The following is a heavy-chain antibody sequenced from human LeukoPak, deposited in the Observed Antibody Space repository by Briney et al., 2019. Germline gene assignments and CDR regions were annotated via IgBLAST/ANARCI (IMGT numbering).Heavy chain of an antibody. D-gene: IGHD3-10*01. CDR1: GGTFSSYA. CDR2: IIPIFGTA. CDR3: APAPITMVRGVITSDAFDI. J-gene: IGHJ3*02. Sequence: ASVKVSCKASGGTFSSYAISWVRQAPGQGLEWMGRIIPIFGTANYAQKFQGRVTITTDESTRTAYMELSSLRSEDTAVYYCAPAPITMVRGVITSDAFDIWGQGTMVTVSS. V-gene: IGHV1-69*05.